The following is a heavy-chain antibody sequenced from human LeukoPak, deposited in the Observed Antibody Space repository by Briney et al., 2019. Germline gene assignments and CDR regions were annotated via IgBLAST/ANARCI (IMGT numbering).Heavy chain of an antibody. CDR2: INPSGGST. V-gene: IGHV1-46*01. J-gene: IGHJ4*02. Sequence: GASVKFSCKASGYTFTSYYMHWVRQAPGQGLEWMGKINPSGGSTSYAQKFQGRGTMTRDTSTSTVYMGLSSLRSEDMAVYYCARALPSIVGATTSDYWGQGTLVTVSS. CDR3: ARALPSIVGATTSDY. CDR1: GYTFTSYY. D-gene: IGHD1-26*01.